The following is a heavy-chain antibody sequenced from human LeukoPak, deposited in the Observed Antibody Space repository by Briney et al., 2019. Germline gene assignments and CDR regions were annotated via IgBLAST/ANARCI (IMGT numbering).Heavy chain of an antibody. CDR1: GGSISGYY. Sequence: SETLSVTCTVSGGSISGYYWSWIRQPPGNGLEWIGYIHYTGNTKYNPSLKSRISMSVDTSKNQVSLKLSSVTAADTAVYYCARDPDSYYYDSSGYYNWFDPWGQGTLVTVSS. D-gene: IGHD3-22*01. J-gene: IGHJ5*02. CDR2: IHYTGNT. CDR3: ARDPDSYYYDSSGYYNWFDP. V-gene: IGHV4-59*12.